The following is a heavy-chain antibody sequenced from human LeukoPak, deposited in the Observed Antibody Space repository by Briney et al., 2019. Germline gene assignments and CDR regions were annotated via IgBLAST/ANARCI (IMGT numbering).Heavy chain of an antibody. CDR1: DYTFSFYG. Sequence: ASVKVSCKASDYTFSFYGITWVRQAPGHGLEWMGWINTDDGNTEYAQKFQGRVTMTTDTFTNTAYMELRSLRSDDTAVYYCARESGDYYDSSGYPDYWGQGTLVTVSS. V-gene: IGHV1-18*01. J-gene: IGHJ4*02. D-gene: IGHD3-22*01. CDR3: ARESGDYYDSSGYPDY. CDR2: INTDDGNT.